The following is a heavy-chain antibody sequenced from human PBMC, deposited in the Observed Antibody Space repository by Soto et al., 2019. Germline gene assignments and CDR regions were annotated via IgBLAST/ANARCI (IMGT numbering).Heavy chain of an antibody. J-gene: IGHJ4*02. Sequence: XSVKVSCKASVYTFTSYAMHWVRQAPGQSLEWMGWINAGNGNTKYSQKFQGRVTITRDTSASTAYMELSSLRSEDTAVYYCAREMWDIVVVPAAILDYWGQGTLVTVSS. D-gene: IGHD2-2*02. CDR1: VYTFTSYA. V-gene: IGHV1-3*01. CDR3: AREMWDIVVVPAAILDY. CDR2: INAGNGNT.